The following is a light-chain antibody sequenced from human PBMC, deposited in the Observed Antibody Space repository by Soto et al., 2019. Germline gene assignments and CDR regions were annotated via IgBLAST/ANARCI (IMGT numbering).Light chain of an antibody. CDR3: LQYKAYST. Sequence: DIQMTQSPSTLSVSVGDRVTLTCRASQSVSNWLAWYQQKPGKAPKLLIYDVSSLKSGVPSRFSGSGSGTEFALTISSLQPDDFATYYCLQYKAYSTFGQGTKVEIK. V-gene: IGKV1-5*01. CDR2: DVS. CDR1: QSVSNW. J-gene: IGKJ1*01.